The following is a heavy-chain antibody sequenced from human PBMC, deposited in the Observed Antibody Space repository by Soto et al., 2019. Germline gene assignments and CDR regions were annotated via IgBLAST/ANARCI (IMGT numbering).Heavy chain of an antibody. V-gene: IGHV4-59*01. D-gene: IGHD3-9*01. CDR2: IYYSGST. Sequence: SETLSLTCTVSGGSISSYYWSWIRQPPGKGLEWIGYIYYSGSTNYNPSLKSRVTISVDTSKNQFSLKLSSVTAADTAVYYCARVADYDILTGLGDYYYMDVWGKGTTVTVSS. CDR1: GGSISSYY. CDR3: ARVADYDILTGLGDYYYMDV. J-gene: IGHJ6*03.